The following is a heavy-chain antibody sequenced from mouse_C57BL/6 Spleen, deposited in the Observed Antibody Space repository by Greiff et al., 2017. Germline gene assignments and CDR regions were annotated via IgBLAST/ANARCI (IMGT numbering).Heavy chain of an antibody. J-gene: IGHJ3*01. CDR2: IYPGCGST. CDR1: GYTFTSYW. D-gene: IGHD1-1*01. Sequence: QVQLKQSGAELVKPGASVKMSCKASGYTFTSYWITWVKQRPGQGLEWIGDIYPGCGSTNYNEKFKSKATLTVDTSSSTAYMQLSSLTSEDSAVYYCARSDGSSFTKAYWGQGTLVTVSA. CDR3: ARSDGSSFTKAY. V-gene: IGHV1-55*01.